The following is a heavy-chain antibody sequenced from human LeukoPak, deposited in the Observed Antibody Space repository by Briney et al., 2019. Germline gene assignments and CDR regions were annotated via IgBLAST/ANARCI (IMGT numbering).Heavy chain of an antibody. CDR3: AMARRLVHYTSFYIYS. CDR1: GDSLYIVGSY. J-gene: IGHJ4*02. Sequence: SETLSLTRTLSGDSLYIVGSYGSWVRQHPGKGLEWIVPIYYSGPTYSHPPLESRLIISVDTSKHEYSLQVSSMTAADTAVYFCAMARRLVHYTSFYIYSWGQGTLVTVSS. V-gene: IGHV4-31*03. D-gene: IGHD4-11*01. CDR2: IYYSGPT.